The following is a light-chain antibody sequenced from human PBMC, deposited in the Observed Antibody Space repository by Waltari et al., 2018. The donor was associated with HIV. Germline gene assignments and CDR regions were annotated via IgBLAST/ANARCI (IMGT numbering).Light chain of an antibody. CDR1: SSNIGRHA. V-gene: IGLV1-44*01. Sequence: QPVLTQPPSASGTPGPRVIISCSGSSSNIGRHAVRWYQHRPGATPTLLIFGNNQRSSGVPDRFSGSKSATSASLAISGLRSVDEADYSCAAWDDSLDGPVFGGGTKLTVL. CDR3: AAWDDSLDGPV. J-gene: IGLJ2*01. CDR2: GNN.